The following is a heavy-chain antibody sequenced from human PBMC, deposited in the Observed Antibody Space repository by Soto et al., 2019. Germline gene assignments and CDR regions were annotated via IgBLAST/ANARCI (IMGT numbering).Heavy chain of an antibody. D-gene: IGHD2-2*01. Sequence: EVQLLESGGGLVQPGGSLRLSCAASGFTFSSYAMSWVRQAPGKGLEWVSAISGSGGSTYYADSVKSRFTISRDNAKNPRYLQMTSMRAEDTAVYYCANGASWAYFDYWGQVPLVTVAS. J-gene: IGHJ4*02. CDR2: ISGSGGST. CDR3: ANGASWAYFDY. CDR1: GFTFSSYA. V-gene: IGHV3-23*01.